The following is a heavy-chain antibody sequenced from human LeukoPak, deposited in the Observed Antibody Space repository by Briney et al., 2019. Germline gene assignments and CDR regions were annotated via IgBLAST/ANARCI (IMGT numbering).Heavy chain of an antibody. D-gene: IGHD5-18*01. V-gene: IGHV4-59*01. CDR3: ARGQYTYGGAYFDC. J-gene: IGHJ4*02. CDR2: IYYSGST. CDR1: GGSFSSYS. Sequence: SETLSLTCTVSGGSFSSYSWTWIRQPPGKGLEWIGYIYYSGSTNYNPSLKSRVTISVDTSKNQFSLKLSSVTAADTAVYYCARGQYTYGGAYFDCWGQGTLVTASS.